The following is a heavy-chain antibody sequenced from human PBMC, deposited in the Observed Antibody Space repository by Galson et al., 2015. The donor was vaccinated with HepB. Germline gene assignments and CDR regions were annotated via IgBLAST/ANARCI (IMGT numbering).Heavy chain of an antibody. J-gene: IGHJ4*02. Sequence: SLRLSCAAFGFSFSNYWMSWVRQAPGKGLEWVANIKQDGSEKYYVDSVKGRFTISRDNAKNSLYLQMNSLRAEDTAVYYCARRAYSGYDYLGSTPFDYWGQGILVTVSS. D-gene: IGHD5-12*01. CDR3: ARRAYSGYDYLGSTPFDY. CDR1: GFSFSNYW. CDR2: IKQDGSEK. V-gene: IGHV3-7*01.